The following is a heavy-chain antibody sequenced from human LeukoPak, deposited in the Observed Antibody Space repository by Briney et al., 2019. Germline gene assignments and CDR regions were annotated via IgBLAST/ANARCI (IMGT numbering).Heavy chain of an antibody. Sequence: SETLSLTCTVSGYSISSGYYWGWIRQPPGKGLEWIGSIYHSGSTYYNPSLKSRVTISVDTSQNRFSLKLSSVTAAGTAVYYCARMFRTTVTSKGYYFDYWGQGTLVTVSS. CDR3: ARMFRTTVTSKGYYFDY. CDR2: IYHSGST. CDR1: GYSISSGYY. J-gene: IGHJ4*02. V-gene: IGHV4-38-2*02. D-gene: IGHD4-17*01.